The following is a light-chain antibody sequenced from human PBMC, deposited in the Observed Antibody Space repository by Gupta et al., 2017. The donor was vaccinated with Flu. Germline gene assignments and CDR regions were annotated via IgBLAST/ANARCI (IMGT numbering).Light chain of an antibody. CDR3: SSYTSSSTLV. Sequence: QSALTQPASVSGSPGQSITISCTGTSSDVGYYNYVSWYQQHPGKAPNLMIYEVSNRPAGVSTRFSGSKSGNTASLTISGPQEEDEADYYCSSYTSSSTLVFGGGTKLTVL. J-gene: IGLJ2*01. CDR1: SSDVGYYNY. V-gene: IGLV2-14*01. CDR2: EVS.